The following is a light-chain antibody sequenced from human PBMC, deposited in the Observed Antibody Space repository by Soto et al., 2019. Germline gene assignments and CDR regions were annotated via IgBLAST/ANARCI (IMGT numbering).Light chain of an antibody. CDR2: GSS. CDR3: QQSGSSPRT. Sequence: LGLPQSPGTLSLSPGERATLVCSASQGVSSSYLAWYQQKLVQAPRLLIYGSSSMATGITDRFSGSGTGTDVTLTISRREPDDFAVYDCQQSGSSPRTFGHGTKVDIK. CDR1: QGVSSSY. J-gene: IGKJ1*01. V-gene: IGKV3-20*01.